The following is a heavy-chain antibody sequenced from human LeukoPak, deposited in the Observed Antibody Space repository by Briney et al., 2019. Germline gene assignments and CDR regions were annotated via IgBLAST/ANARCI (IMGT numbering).Heavy chain of an antibody. CDR1: GFTFSSYA. CDR3: AKGYCSSFTCYSRFDP. J-gene: IGHJ5*02. V-gene: IGHV3-23*01. Sequence: PGGSLRLSCAASGFTFSSYAMSWVRQAPGKGLEWVSGISGSGGTTYHADSVKGRFTISRDNSRNTLYLQMNSLRAEDTAVYYWAKGYCSSFTCYSRFDPWGQGTLVTVSS. CDR2: ISGSGGTT. D-gene: IGHD2-2*01.